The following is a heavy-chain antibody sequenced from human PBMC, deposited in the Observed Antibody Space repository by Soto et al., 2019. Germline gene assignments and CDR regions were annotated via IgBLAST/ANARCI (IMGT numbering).Heavy chain of an antibody. CDR1: GFRFRDYW. V-gene: IGHV3-7*03. Sequence: EVQLVESGGGLVQTGGSLRLSCAVSGFRFRDYWMSWVRQAPGKGLEWVANIKQDESDKYYVDSVKGRFTISRDNAKNALYLQMNSLRVEDTAVYYCAAYCYTMTCTHFHGYSWGQGTLVTVSS. D-gene: IGHD3-16*02. CDR2: IKQDESDK. CDR3: AAYCYTMTCTHFHGYS. J-gene: IGHJ5*02.